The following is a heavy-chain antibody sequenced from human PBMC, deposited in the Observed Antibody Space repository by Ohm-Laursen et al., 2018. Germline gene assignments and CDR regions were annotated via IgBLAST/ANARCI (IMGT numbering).Heavy chain of an antibody. V-gene: IGHV3-7*01. CDR1: GFTFTNYW. CDR2: IKQDESEK. Sequence: SLRLSCTASGFTFTNYWMSWVRQAPGKGLEWVANIKQDESEKYYVDSVKGRFTISRDNAKNSLYLHMSSLRAEDTAVYYCAREGITAAVDYWGQGTLVTVSS. J-gene: IGHJ4*02. D-gene: IGHD6-13*01. CDR3: AREGITAAVDY.